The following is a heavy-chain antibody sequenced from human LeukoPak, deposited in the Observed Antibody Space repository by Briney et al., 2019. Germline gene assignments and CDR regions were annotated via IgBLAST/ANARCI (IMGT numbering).Heavy chain of an antibody. V-gene: IGHV4-38-2*02. CDR1: GYPIRNGYF. J-gene: IGHJ4*02. Sequence: SETLSLTCSVSGYPIRNGYFWGWIRQPPGKGLEWIGRIYHTGSTNYNPSLKSRVTISVDTSKNQFSLKLSSVTAADTAVYYCARRGRRTYSKEASPIYYFDYWGQGTLVTVSS. CDR3: ARRGRRTYSKEASPIYYFDY. D-gene: IGHD6-13*01. CDR2: IYHTGST.